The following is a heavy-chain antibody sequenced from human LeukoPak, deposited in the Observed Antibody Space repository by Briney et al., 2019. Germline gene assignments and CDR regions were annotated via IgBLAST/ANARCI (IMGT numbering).Heavy chain of an antibody. Sequence: GGSLTLSCAVSGFTLSTFWMSWVRQAPGEGQEWVANIKQEGGETSHMDFGTGRLTLWRDNAKDSLYLQMNSLRAEDTAVYYCARDLTRYFGWLFTYYYYGMDVWGQGTTVTVSS. CDR1: GFTLSTFW. V-gene: IGHV3-7*01. CDR3: ARDLTRYFGWLFTYYYYGMDV. J-gene: IGHJ6*02. D-gene: IGHD3-9*01. CDR2: IKQEGGET.